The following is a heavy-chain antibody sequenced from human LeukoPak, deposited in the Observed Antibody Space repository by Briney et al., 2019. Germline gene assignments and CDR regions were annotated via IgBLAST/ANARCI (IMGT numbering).Heavy chain of an antibody. CDR2: ISYDGSNK. CDR3: ARGGAHSSSNCDY. Sequence: PGGSLRLSCAASGSTFSDYGMHWVRQAPGKGLEWVTVISYDGSNKYYGDSVKGRFTISRDNSKNTLYLQMNSLRVEDTAVYYCARGGAHSSSNCDYWGQGTLVTVSS. D-gene: IGHD6-13*01. J-gene: IGHJ4*02. V-gene: IGHV3-30*03. CDR1: GSTFSDYG.